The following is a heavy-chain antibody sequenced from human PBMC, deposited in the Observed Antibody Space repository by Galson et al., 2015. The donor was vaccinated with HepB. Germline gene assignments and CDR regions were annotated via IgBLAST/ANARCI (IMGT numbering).Heavy chain of an antibody. J-gene: IGHJ6*02. CDR1: RFTFNNYA. D-gene: IGHD2-2*01. Sequence: SLRLSCAASRFTFNNYALHWVRQAPGKGLEWVALTSFDGSGEHYADSVKGRFTLSRDTSKNTLYLQMNSLRSEDTAMYYCARGKPCSSTSCLTLQKHYYYGMDVWGQGTTVTVSS. CDR2: TSFDGSGE. V-gene: IGHV3-30-3*01. CDR3: ARGKPCSSTSCLTLQKHYYYGMDV.